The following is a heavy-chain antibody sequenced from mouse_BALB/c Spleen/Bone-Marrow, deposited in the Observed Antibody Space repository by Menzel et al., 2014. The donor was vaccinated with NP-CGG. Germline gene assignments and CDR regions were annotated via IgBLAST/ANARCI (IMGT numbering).Heavy chain of an antibody. V-gene: IGHV3-8*02. Sequence: EVKVVESGPSLVKPSQTLSLTCSVTGDSITSGYWNWIRKFPGNKLEYMGYISYSGSTYYNPSLKSRISITRDTSKNQYYLQLNAVTTEDTATYYCARWGGYGNYDAMDYWGQGTSVTVSS. CDR2: ISYSGST. D-gene: IGHD2-10*02. J-gene: IGHJ4*01. CDR1: GDSITSGY. CDR3: ARWGGYGNYDAMDY.